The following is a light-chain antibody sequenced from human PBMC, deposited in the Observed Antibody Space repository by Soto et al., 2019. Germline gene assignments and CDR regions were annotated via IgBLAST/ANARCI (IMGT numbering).Light chain of an antibody. CDR3: QQYYNWPPLT. CDR2: GAS. V-gene: IGKV3-15*01. Sequence: EIVMTQSPATLSVSPGERATLSCRVSQSVNSNLAWYQQKPGQAPRLLIYGASSRATGIPARFSGSGSGTEFTLTISSLQSEDFAVYYCQQYYNWPPLTFGGGTKVDIK. CDR1: QSVNSN. J-gene: IGKJ4*01.